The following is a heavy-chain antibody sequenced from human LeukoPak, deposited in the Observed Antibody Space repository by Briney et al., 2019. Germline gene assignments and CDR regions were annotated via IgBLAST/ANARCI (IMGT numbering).Heavy chain of an antibody. Sequence: QSGGSLRLSCAASGFTFSSYAMHWVRQAPGKGLEWVAVISYDGSNKYYADSVKGRFTISRDNSKNTLYLQMNSLRAEDTAVYYCARDRVTIWNDAFDIWGQGTMVTVSS. CDR3: ARDRVTIWNDAFDI. J-gene: IGHJ3*02. CDR2: ISYDGSNK. V-gene: IGHV3-30-3*01. D-gene: IGHD1-1*01. CDR1: GFTFSSYA.